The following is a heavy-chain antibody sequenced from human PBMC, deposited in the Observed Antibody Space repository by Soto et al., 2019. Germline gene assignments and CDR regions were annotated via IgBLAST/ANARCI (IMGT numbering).Heavy chain of an antibody. J-gene: IGHJ4*02. Sequence: WGSLILSCSASGFTFSSYEMNWVRRAPGRGLEWISYISSSGKTISYADSVKGRFTISRDNAKNSLYLQMNSLRAEDTAVYYCARDPEKYSGSDLGIDYWGQGNLVTVSS. D-gene: IGHD5-12*01. CDR3: ARDPEKYSGSDLGIDY. CDR2: ISSSGKTI. V-gene: IGHV3-48*03. CDR1: GFTFSSYE.